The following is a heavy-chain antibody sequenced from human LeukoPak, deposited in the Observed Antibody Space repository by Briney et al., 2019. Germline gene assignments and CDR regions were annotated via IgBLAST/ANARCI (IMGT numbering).Heavy chain of an antibody. CDR2: INWDSGKT. V-gene: IGHV3-9*01. J-gene: IGHJ4*02. Sequence: GRSLRLSCAASGFTFHDYGMHWVRQAPGKGLEWVSSINWDSGKTYYGDSVKGRFTISRDKSKNTLYLQMNSLRAEDTAVYYCAKLLEYSSSSDYWGQGTLVTVSS. CDR1: GFTFHDYG. D-gene: IGHD6-6*01. CDR3: AKLLEYSSSSDY.